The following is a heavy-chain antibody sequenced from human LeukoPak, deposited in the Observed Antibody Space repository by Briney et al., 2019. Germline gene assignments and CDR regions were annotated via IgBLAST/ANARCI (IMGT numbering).Heavy chain of an antibody. Sequence: GGSLRLSSAASVFTFSSDTMSWVRQAPGKGLGLVSAISGSGGSTYYADSVKCRFTIPRDNSKNTLYLKMNSLRAEDTAVYYCAKDSYYYGSGNYYSAPYYFDYWGQGPLVTVSS. D-gene: IGHD3-10*01. V-gene: IGHV3-23*01. CDR1: VFTFSSDT. J-gene: IGHJ4*02. CDR2: ISGSGGST. CDR3: AKDSYYYGSGNYYSAPYYFDY.